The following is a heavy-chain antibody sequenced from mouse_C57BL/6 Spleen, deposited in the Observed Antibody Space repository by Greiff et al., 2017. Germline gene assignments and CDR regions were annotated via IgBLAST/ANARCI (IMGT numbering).Heavy chain of an antibody. Sequence: EVKVVESEGGLVQPGSSMKLSCTASGFTFSDYYMAWVRQVPEKGLEWVANINYDGSSTYYLDSLKSRFLISRDNAKNILYLQMSSLKSEDTATYYCARAYYDSDWYFDVWGTGTTVTVSS. CDR3: ARAYYDSDWYFDV. V-gene: IGHV5-16*01. CDR2: INYDGSST. D-gene: IGHD2-4*01. CDR1: GFTFSDYY. J-gene: IGHJ1*03.